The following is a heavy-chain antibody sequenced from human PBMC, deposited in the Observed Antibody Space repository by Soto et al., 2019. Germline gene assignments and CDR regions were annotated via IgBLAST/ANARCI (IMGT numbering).Heavy chain of an antibody. CDR1: CGYIINLC. D-gene: IGHD3-22*01. Sequence: SETLSLPYRVACGYIINLCCPLILQPPGKGLEWIGYIYKGGSINYNPSLKSRVTISVDTSNNQFSLKLSSVTAADTAVYYCARAYYDRSGYAVDPWGQGTLVTVSS. J-gene: IGHJ5*02. CDR3: ARAYYDRSGYAVDP. V-gene: IGHV4-4*09. CDR2: IYKGGSI.